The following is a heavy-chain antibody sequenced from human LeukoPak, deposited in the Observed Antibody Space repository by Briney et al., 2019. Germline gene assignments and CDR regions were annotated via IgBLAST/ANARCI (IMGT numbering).Heavy chain of an antibody. D-gene: IGHD5-24*01. J-gene: IGHJ4*02. CDR3: AQEMATIPRLFDF. V-gene: IGHV3-23*01. Sequence: GGSLRLSCVASGFTFSSYALSWVRQAPGKGLEWVSAISGSGGSTYYADSVKGRFTISRDNSKNTVDLQMNSLRAEDTAVCYCAQEMATIPRLFDFWGQGTLVTVSS. CDR2: ISGSGGST. CDR1: GFTFSSYA.